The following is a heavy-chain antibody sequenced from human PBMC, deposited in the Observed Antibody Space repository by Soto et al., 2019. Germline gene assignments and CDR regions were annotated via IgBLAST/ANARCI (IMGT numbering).Heavy chain of an antibody. CDR1: GGSISSGGYN. CDR3: ASRKAYCGGDCFSNWFDP. CDR2: IYYSGST. D-gene: IGHD2-21*01. Sequence: PSETLSLTCTVSGGSISSGGYNWSWIRQHPGKGLEWIGYIYYSGSTYYNPSLKSRVTISVDTSKNQFSLKLSSVTAADTAVYYCASRKAYCGGDCFSNWFDPWGQGTLVTVS. J-gene: IGHJ5*02. V-gene: IGHV4-31*03.